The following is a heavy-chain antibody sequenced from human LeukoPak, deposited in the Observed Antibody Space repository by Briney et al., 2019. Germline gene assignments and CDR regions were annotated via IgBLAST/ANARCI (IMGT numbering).Heavy chain of an antibody. CDR3: AKSNWNPFDY. CDR2: ISSSSSTI. V-gene: IGHV3-48*01. CDR1: GFTFSSYS. D-gene: IGHD1-1*01. J-gene: IGHJ4*02. Sequence: GGSLRLSCAASGFTFSSYSMNWVRQAPGKGLEWVSYISSSSSTIYYADSVKGRFTISRDNSKNTLYLQMNSLRAEDTAVYYCAKSNWNPFDYWGQGTLVTVSS.